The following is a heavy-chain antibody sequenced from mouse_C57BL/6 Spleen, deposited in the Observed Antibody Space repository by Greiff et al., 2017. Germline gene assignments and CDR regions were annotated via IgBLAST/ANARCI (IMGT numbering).Heavy chain of an antibody. CDR3: AMGDYPSSY. CDR1: GYTFTSYW. J-gene: IGHJ3*01. CDR2: IHPSDSDT. D-gene: IGHD2-4*01. Sequence: QVHVKQPGAELVKPGASVKVSCKASGYTFTSYWMHWVKQRPGQGLEWIGRIHPSDSDTNYNQKFKGKATLTVDKSSSTAYMQLSSLTSEDSAVYYCAMGDYPSSYWGQGTLVTVSA. V-gene: IGHV1-74*01.